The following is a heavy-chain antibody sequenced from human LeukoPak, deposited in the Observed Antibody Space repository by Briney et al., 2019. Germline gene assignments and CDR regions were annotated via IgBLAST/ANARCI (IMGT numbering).Heavy chain of an antibody. CDR2: ISSSSSYI. CDR3: ARAPYTYYDSSGYYHGAY. Sequence: GGSLRLSCAASGFTFSSYSMNWVRQAPGKGLEWVSSISSSSSYIYYADSVKGRFTISRDNAKNSLYLQMNSLRAEDTAVYYCARAPYTYYDSSGYYHGAYWGQGTLVTVSS. D-gene: IGHD3-22*01. V-gene: IGHV3-21*01. J-gene: IGHJ4*02. CDR1: GFTFSSYS.